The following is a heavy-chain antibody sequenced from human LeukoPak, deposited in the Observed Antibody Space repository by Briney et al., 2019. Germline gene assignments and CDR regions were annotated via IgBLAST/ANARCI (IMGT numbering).Heavy chain of an antibody. D-gene: IGHD4-17*01. CDR2: IYYSGST. CDR1: GGSISSSSYY. J-gene: IGHJ4*02. V-gene: IGHV4-39*07. Sequence: SETLSLTCTVSGGSISSSSYYWGWIRQPPGKGLEWIGSIYYSGSTYYKPSLKSRVTISVDTSKNQFSLKLSSVTAADTAVYYCARENSEDYAIDYWGQGTLVTVSS. CDR3: ARENSEDYAIDY.